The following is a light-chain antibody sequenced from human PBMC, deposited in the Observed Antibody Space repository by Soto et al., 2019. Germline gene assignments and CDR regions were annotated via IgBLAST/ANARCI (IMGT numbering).Light chain of an antibody. V-gene: IGKV3-20*01. J-gene: IGKJ5*01. CDR3: QHFGGPLPVT. CDR1: ESVNIMY. CDR2: QTS. Sequence: ENVLTQSPGVLSLSPWERATLSCRASESVNIMYLGWYQQKPGQAPRLLMYQTSVRPTGIPDRFSGSGSGTDFTLTISRLEPEDFAVYYCQHFGGPLPVTFGQGTRLEIK.